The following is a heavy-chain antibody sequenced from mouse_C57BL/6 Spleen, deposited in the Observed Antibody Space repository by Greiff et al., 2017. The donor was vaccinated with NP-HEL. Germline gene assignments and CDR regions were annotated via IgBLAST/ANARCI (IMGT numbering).Heavy chain of an antibody. CDR2: IYPSDSET. J-gene: IGHJ3*01. D-gene: IGHD2-4*01. CDR3: ASNSDYAEFAY. CDR1: GYTFTSYW. Sequence: QVQLQQPGAELVRPGSSVKLSCKASGYTFTSYWMDWVKQRPGQGLEWIGNIYPSDSETHYNQKFKDKATLTVDKSSSTAYMQLSSLTSEDSAVYYCASNSDYAEFAYWGQGTLVTVSA. V-gene: IGHV1-61*01.